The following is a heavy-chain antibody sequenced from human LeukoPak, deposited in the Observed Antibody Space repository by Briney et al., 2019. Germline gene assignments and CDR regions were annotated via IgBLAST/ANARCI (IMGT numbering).Heavy chain of an antibody. V-gene: IGHV1-46*01. Sequence: ASVKVSCKASGYTFTSYYIHWVRQAPGQGLEWMAMTNPSGGITKYAQKFQGRVTMTRDTSTSTVYMELSSLRSEDTAVYYCAREWMFIGNLAYAFDIWGQGTLVTVSS. CDR1: GYTFTSYY. CDR3: AREWMFIGNLAYAFDI. D-gene: IGHD4-23*01. J-gene: IGHJ3*02. CDR2: TNPSGGIT.